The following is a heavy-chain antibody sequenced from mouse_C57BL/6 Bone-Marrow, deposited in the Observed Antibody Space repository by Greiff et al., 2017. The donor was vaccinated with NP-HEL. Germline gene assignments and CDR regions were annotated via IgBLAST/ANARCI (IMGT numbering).Heavy chain of an antibody. CDR1: GFTFSSYG. Sequence: DVQLVESGGDLVKPGGSLKLSCAASGFTFSSYGMSWVRQTPDKRLEWVATISSGGSYTYYPDSVKGRFTISRDNAKNTLYLQMSSLKSEDTAMYYCARLGWLLRGEWFAYWGQGTLVTVSA. V-gene: IGHV5-6*01. CDR3: ARLGWLLRGEWFAY. D-gene: IGHD2-3*01. J-gene: IGHJ3*01. CDR2: ISSGGSYT.